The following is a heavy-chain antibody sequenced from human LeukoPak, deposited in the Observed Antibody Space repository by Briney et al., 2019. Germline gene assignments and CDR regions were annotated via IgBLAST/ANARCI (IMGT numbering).Heavy chain of an antibody. J-gene: IGHJ4*02. V-gene: IGHV4-4*07. CDR2: IYTSGST. Sequence: SETLSLTCTVSGGSINSYYWSWIRQPAGKGLEWIGRIYTSGSTNYNPPLSSRVTMSVDTSKNQFSLKLTSVTAADTAVYFCARGRFASSGAGDYFDHWGQGTLVTVSS. CDR3: ARGRFASSGAGDYFDH. D-gene: IGHD3-22*01. CDR1: GGSINSYY.